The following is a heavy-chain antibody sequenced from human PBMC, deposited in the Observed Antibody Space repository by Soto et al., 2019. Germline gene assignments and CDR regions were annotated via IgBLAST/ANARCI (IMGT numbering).Heavy chain of an antibody. V-gene: IGHV3-66*01. D-gene: IGHD3-10*01. CDR3: ARGRSASSDFDF. Sequence: EVQLVESGGGLVQPGGSLRLSCAASGFTVSTYYMNWVRQAPGEGLERVSVVYSGGTTYYADSVRGRFTISRDNSKSTLFLQMNSVSAQGTAVYYCARGRSASSDFDFWGQGTLVTVSS. J-gene: IGHJ4*02. CDR1: GFTVSTYY. CDR2: VYSGGTT.